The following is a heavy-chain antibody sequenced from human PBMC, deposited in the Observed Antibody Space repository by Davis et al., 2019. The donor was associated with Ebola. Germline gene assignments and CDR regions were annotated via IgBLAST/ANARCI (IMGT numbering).Heavy chain of an antibody. CDR3: ARTPLMVRGLWGQYYYYGMDV. Sequence: SETLSLTCTVSGGSISSYYWSWIRQPPGKGLEWIGYIYYSGSTYYNPSLKSRVTISVDTSKNQFSLKLSSVTAADTAVYYCARTPLMVRGLWGQYYYYGMDVWGQGTTVTVSS. V-gene: IGHV4-59*12. J-gene: IGHJ6*02. CDR1: GGSISSYY. D-gene: IGHD3-10*01. CDR2: IYYSGST.